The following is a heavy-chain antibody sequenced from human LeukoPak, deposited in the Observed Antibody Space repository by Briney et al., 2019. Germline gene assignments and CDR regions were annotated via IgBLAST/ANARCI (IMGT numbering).Heavy chain of an antibody. Sequence: GGSLRLSCAASGFMFSTYSMNWVRQAPGKGLEWVSYISTSSGPIYYTDSVKGRFTISRDNAKNSLYLQMNSLRDEDTAVYYCAREGTKLRYFDYWGQGTLVTVSS. CDR3: AREGTKLRYFDY. CDR2: ISTSSGPI. V-gene: IGHV3-48*02. J-gene: IGHJ4*02. D-gene: IGHD3-9*01. CDR1: GFMFSTYS.